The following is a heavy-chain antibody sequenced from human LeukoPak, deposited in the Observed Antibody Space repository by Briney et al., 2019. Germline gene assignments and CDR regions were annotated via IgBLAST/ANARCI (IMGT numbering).Heavy chain of an antibody. J-gene: IGHJ5*02. CDR1: GGSISSGSYY. D-gene: IGHD4-11*01. V-gene: IGHV4-61*02. CDR2: ICTSGST. CDR3: ARDGFDSNYESWFDP. Sequence: PSETLSLTCTVSGGSISSGSYYWSWIRQPAGKGLEWIGRICTSGSTNYNPSLKSRVTISVDTSKNQFSLKLSSVTAADTAVYYCARDGFDSNYESWFDPWGQGTLVTVSS.